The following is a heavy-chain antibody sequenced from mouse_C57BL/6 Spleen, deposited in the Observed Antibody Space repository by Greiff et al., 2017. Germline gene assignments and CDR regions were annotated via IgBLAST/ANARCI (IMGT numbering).Heavy chain of an antibody. V-gene: IGHV1-26*01. D-gene: IGHD3-2*02. Sequence: EVQLQQSGPELVKPGASVKISCKASGYTFTDYYMNWVKQSHGKSLEWIGDINPNNGGNSYNQKFKGKATLTVDKSSSTAYMEIRSLTSEDSAVYYCARRQLRLRDAMDYWGQGTSVTVSS. CDR2: INPNNGGN. J-gene: IGHJ4*01. CDR3: ARRQLRLRDAMDY. CDR1: GYTFTDYY.